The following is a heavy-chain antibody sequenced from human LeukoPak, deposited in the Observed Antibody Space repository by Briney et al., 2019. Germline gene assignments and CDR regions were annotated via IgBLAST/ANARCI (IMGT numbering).Heavy chain of an antibody. D-gene: IGHD5-18*01. CDR3: ARHTAMVTGDY. CDR1: GGSFSGHY. V-gene: IGHV4-39*01. Sequence: SETLSLTCAVYGGSFSGHYWGWIRQPPGKGLEWIGSIYYSGSTYYNPSLKSRVTISVDTSKNQFSLKLSSVTAADTAVYYCARHTAMVTGDYWGQGTLVTVSS. J-gene: IGHJ4*02. CDR2: IYYSGST.